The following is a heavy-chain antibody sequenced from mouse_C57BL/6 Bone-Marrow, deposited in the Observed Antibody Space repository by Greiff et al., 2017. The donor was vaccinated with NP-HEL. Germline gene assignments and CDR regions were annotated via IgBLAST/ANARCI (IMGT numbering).Heavy chain of an antibody. CDR2: INPYNGDT. J-gene: IGHJ4*01. D-gene: IGHD3-1*01. V-gene: IGHV1-20*01. CDR3: ARSGLFYAMDY. Sequence: VQLQQSGPELVKPGDSVKISCKASGYSFTGYFMNWVMQSHGKSLEWIGRINPYNGDTFYNQKFKGKATLTVDKSSSTAHMELRSLTSEDSAVYYCARSGLFYAMDYWGQGTSVTVSS. CDR1: GYSFTGYF.